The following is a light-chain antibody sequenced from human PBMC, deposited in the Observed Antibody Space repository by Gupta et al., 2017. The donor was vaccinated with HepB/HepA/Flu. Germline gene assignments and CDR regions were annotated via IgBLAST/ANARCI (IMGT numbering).Light chain of an antibody. J-gene: IGKJ2*01. V-gene: IGKV2-28*01. CDR3: RQGLQTPYT. CDR1: QGRRQSNGDSY. Sequence: DIVMTESPLSLPVTAAEPVSISGRASQGRRQSNGDSYLDWYLQKPGQSPPLLIYLGFNRASGVPDTFSGSGSGTDFTLKISRVEAEDVGVYYCRQGLQTPYTFGQGTKVEIK. CDR2: LGF.